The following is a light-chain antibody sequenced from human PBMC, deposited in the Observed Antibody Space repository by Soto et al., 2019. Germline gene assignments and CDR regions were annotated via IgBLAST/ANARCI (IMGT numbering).Light chain of an antibody. CDR2: GAS. CDR3: QQYRMSPNT. Sequence: EIVLTQSPGTLSLSPGERATLSCRASQSVRSGYIVWYQQKPGQAPGLLIYGASSRATGIPDRFSGSGSGTDFTLTITRLEPEDFAVYYCQQYRMSPNTFGQGTRLEIK. V-gene: IGKV3-20*01. J-gene: IGKJ5*01. CDR1: QSVRSGY.